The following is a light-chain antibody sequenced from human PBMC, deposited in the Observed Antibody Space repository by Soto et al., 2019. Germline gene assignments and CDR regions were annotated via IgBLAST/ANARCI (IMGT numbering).Light chain of an antibody. J-gene: IGLJ2*01. CDR2: DNN. Sequence: QSVLTQPPSVSAAPGQTVTISCSGSSSNIGNNYVSWYQQLPGTAPKLLIYDNNKRPSGIPDRFSGSKSGTSATLGITGLXXXXXXXXXCGTWDSSLSVVVFGGGTKLTVL. CDR3: GTWDSSLSVVV. V-gene: IGLV1-51*01. CDR1: SSNIGNNY.